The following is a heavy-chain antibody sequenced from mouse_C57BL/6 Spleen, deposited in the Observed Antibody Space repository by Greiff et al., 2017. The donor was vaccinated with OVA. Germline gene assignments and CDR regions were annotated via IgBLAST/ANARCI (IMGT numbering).Heavy chain of an antibody. D-gene: IGHD1-1*01. Sequence: DVMLVESGGGLVKPGGSLKLSCAASGFTFSSYAMSWVRQTPEKRLEWVATISDGGSYTYYPDNVKGRFTISRDNAKNNLYLQMSHLKSEDTAMYYCARDRDYYGSSYGYFDVWGTGTTVTVSS. CDR3: ARDRDYYGSSYGYFDV. J-gene: IGHJ1*03. CDR1: GFTFSSYA. CDR2: ISDGGSYT. V-gene: IGHV5-4*01.